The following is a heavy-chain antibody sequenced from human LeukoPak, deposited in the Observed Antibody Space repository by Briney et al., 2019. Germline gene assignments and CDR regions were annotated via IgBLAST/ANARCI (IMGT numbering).Heavy chain of an antibody. CDR2: ISGSGGST. V-gene: IGHV3-23*01. CDR3: AKGGSRAYSDYYDSSGNYDY. CDR1: GFTFTNAW. D-gene: IGHD3-22*01. J-gene: IGHJ4*02. Sequence: GGSLRLSCAASGFTFTNAWMSWVRQAPGKGLEWVSAISGSGGSTYYADSVKGRFTISRDNSKNTLYLQMNSLRAEDTAVYYCAKGGSRAYSDYYDSSGNYDYWGQGTLVTVSS.